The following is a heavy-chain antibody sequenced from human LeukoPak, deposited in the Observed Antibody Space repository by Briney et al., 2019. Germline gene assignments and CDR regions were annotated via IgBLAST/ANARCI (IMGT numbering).Heavy chain of an antibody. D-gene: IGHD5-24*01. Sequence: PSETLSLSCAVYGGSFSGDYWSWIRQPPGKGLQWIGDINYSGNTNNNPSLKSRVPMSVDTSKNQLSLNLTSVTDADTAVYYCARVHGHNLGTLDYWGQGILVTVSS. CDR1: GGSFSGDY. J-gene: IGHJ4*02. CDR3: ARVHGHNLGTLDY. CDR2: INYSGNT. V-gene: IGHV4-34*01.